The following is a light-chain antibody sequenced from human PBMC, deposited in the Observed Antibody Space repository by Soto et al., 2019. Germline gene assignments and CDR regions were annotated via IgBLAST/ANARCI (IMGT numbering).Light chain of an antibody. V-gene: IGKV3-11*01. CDR1: QYVGTR. Sequence: EIVWTQSPATLTSSPGERATLSSRTSQYVGTRLAWYQHKPGQAPRLLIYYTSNRATGIPARFSGSGSGTDFTLTISSLEPDDFAVYYCQQRNNWPPEITVGQGTRLEIK. CDR3: QQRNNWPPEIT. CDR2: YTS. J-gene: IGKJ5*01.